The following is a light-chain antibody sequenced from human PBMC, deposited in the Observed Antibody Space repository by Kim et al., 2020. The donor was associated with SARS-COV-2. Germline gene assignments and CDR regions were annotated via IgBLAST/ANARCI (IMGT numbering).Light chain of an antibody. CDR3: AAWDDSLDVWM. CDR2: SNN. J-gene: IGLJ7*01. Sequence: QSVLSQPRSASGTPGQRVTISCSGSDSNIGSNTVNWYQQFPGTAPKLLIDSNNRRPSGVPDRVSGSKSGTSAFLAISGLQSEDEADYYCAAWDDSLDVWMFGGGTQLTVL. V-gene: IGLV1-44*01. CDR1: DSNIGSNT.